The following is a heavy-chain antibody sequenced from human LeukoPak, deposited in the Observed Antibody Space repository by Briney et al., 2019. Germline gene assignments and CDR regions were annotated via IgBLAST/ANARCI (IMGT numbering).Heavy chain of an antibody. J-gene: IGHJ5*02. CDR3: ARDFGSGWPLNWFDP. V-gene: IGHV1-2*02. D-gene: IGHD6-19*01. Sequence: ASVKVSCKASGYTFTGYYMHWVRQAPGQGLEWMGWINPNSGGTNYAQKFQGRVTMTRDTSISTAYMELSRLGSDDTAVYYCARDFGSGWPLNWFDPWGQGTLVTVSS. CDR1: GYTFTGYY. CDR2: INPNSGGT.